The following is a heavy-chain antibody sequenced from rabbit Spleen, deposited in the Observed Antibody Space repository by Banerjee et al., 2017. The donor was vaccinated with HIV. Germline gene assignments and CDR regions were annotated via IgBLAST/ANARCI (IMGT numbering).Heavy chain of an antibody. CDR3: TRDDANAYAYSI. CDR1: GFSFSSSYW. CDR2: IDAGYRGNT. V-gene: IGHV1S45*01. J-gene: IGHJ3*01. Sequence: QEQLEEPGGDLVKPEGSLTLTCTASGFSFSSSYWICWVRQAPGKGLEWIACIDAGYRGNTYYASWARGRFTVSKTSSTTVTLRMTSLTAADTATYFCTRDDANAYAYSIWGQGTLVTVS. D-gene: IGHD6-1*01.